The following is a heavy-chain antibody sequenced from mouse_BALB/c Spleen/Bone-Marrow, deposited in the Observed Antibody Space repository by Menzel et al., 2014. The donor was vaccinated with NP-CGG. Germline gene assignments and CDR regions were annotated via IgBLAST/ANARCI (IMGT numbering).Heavy chain of an antibody. V-gene: IGHV1S130*01. CDR2: IHPNTDNT. Sequence: QVQLQQSGSVLVRPGASVKLSCKASGYTFTSSWMHWAKQRPGQGLEWIGEIHPNTDNTNYDEKFKGKATLTVDTSSSTAYVDLSSLTSEDSAVYYCARHHRYAYYFDYWGQATTLPVSS. D-gene: IGHD2-14*01. CDR3: ARHHRYAYYFDY. CDR1: GYTFTSSW. J-gene: IGHJ2*01.